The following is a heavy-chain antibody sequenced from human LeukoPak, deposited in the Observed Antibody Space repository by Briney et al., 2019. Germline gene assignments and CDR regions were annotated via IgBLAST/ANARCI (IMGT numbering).Heavy chain of an antibody. J-gene: IGHJ3*02. Sequence: GGTLRLSCATSGFTFSSYGMSWVRQAPGKGLEWVSAISGSGGSTYYADSVKGRFTISRDNSKNTLYLQMNSLKTEDTAVYYCTTLYSSSWYTPGAFDIWGQGTMVTVSS. D-gene: IGHD6-13*01. CDR3: TTLYSSSWYTPGAFDI. V-gene: IGHV3-23*01. CDR1: GFTFSSYG. CDR2: ISGSGGST.